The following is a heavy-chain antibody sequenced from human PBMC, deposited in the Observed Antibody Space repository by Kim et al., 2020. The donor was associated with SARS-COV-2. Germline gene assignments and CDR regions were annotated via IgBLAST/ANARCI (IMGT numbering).Heavy chain of an antibody. CDR2: IYYSGST. CDR3: AGHCSGTSCYGNFDY. Sequence: SETLSLTCTVSGGSISSYYWSWIRQPPGKGLEWIGYIYYSGSTNYNPSLKSRVTISVDTSKNQFSLKLSSVTAADTAVYYCAGHCSGTSCYGNFDYWGQG. CDR1: GGSISSYY. J-gene: IGHJ4*02. V-gene: IGHV4-59*13. D-gene: IGHD2-2*01.